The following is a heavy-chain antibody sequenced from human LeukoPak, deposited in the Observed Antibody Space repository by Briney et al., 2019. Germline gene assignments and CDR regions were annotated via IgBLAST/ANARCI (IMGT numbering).Heavy chain of an antibody. CDR1: GYTFTDYY. Sequence: GASVKVSCKASGYTFTDYYLHWVRQAPGQGLEWMGWINPNSGDINFAQNFQGRVTMTSDTSISTVYMELSSLRSDDTAVYYCARDRADRSGGTCYNHRFDYWGQGTLVTVSS. J-gene: IGHJ4*02. D-gene: IGHD2-15*01. CDR3: ARDRADRSGGTCYNHRFDY. V-gene: IGHV1-2*02. CDR2: INPNSGDI.